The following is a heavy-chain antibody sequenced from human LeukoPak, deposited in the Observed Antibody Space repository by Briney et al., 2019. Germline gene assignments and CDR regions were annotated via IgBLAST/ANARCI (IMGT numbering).Heavy chain of an antibody. Sequence: GGSRRLSCAASGFTFSSYAMHWVRQAPGKGLEWVAVISYDGSNKYYADSVKGRFTISRDNSKNTLYLQMNSLRAEDTAVYYCARDVGEYSSSLLPGWFDPWGQGTLVTVSS. CDR2: ISYDGSNK. CDR3: ARDVGEYSSSLLPGWFDP. J-gene: IGHJ5*02. CDR1: GFTFSSYA. V-gene: IGHV3-30-3*01. D-gene: IGHD6-6*01.